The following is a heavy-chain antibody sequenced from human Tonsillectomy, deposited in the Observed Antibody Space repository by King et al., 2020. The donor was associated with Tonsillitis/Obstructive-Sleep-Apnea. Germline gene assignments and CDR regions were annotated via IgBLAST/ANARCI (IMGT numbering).Heavy chain of an antibody. D-gene: IGHD5-24*01. V-gene: IGHV5-10-1*03. CDR3: ARQETYYYGMDV. J-gene: IGHJ6*02. CDR1: GYSFSSYY. Sequence: VQLVESGAEVKKPGESLRISCKGSGYSFSSYYISWVRQMPGKGLEWMGRIDPSDSYTNYSPSFQGHVTISADKSISTAYLQWSSLKASDTAMYYCARQETYYYGMDVWGQGTTVTVSS. CDR2: IDPSDSYT.